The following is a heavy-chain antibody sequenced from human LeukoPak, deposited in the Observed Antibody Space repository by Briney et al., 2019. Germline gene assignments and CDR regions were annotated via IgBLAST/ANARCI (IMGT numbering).Heavy chain of an antibody. CDR2: INHSGST. Sequence: PSETLSLTCAVYGGSFSGYYWSWIRQPPGKGLEWIGEINHSGSTNYNPSLKSRVTISVDTSKNQFSLKLSSVTAADTAVYYCARMLTIFGAKYFDYWGQGTLVAVSS. D-gene: IGHD3-3*01. CDR1: GGSFSGYY. V-gene: IGHV4-34*01. J-gene: IGHJ4*02. CDR3: ARMLTIFGAKYFDY.